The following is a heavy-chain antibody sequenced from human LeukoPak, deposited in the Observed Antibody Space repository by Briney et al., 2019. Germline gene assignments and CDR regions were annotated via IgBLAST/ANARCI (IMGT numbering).Heavy chain of an antibody. Sequence: GASVKVSCKASGNTFTNYYMHWVRQAPGQGLEWMGIINPSAGTTTYAQKFQGRVTMTRDTSTSTVYMELSSLRSEDTAVYYCARDGDENSSSWSWFDPWGRGTLVTVSS. J-gene: IGHJ5*02. V-gene: IGHV1-46*01. CDR1: GNTFTNYY. D-gene: IGHD6-13*01. CDR2: INPSAGTT. CDR3: ARDGDENSSSWSWFDP.